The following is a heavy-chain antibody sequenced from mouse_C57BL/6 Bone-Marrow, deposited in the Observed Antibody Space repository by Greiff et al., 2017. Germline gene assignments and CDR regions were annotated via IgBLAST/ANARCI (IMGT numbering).Heavy chain of an antibody. D-gene: IGHD1-1*01. V-gene: IGHV14-2*01. CDR3: TRSLIYYGTNY. Sequence: VQLKQSGAELVKPGASVKLSCTASGFNFKDYYLHWVKQRTEQGLEGIGRIDPEDGETKYAPKFQDKATITADTSSNTAYLQLSSLTSEDTAVYYCTRSLIYYGTNYWGQGTTLTVSS. CDR1: GFNFKDYY. J-gene: IGHJ2*01. CDR2: IDPEDGET.